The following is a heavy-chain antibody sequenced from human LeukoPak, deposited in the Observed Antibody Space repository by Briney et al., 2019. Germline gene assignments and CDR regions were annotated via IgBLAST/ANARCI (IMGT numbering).Heavy chain of an antibody. J-gene: IGHJ5*02. D-gene: IGHD2-8*01. CDR1: GFSLRSSE. Sequence: PGGSLRLSCAASGFSLRSSEMNWVRQAPGKGPEWVAHINSADNVEYYTDSVRGRFTMSRDNAKDLLYLQMNSLRDEDTAVYYCSRDTVNGPFVHSLDLWGQGVLVTVSS. V-gene: IGHV3-48*03. CDR3: SRDTVNGPFVHSLDL. CDR2: INSADNVE.